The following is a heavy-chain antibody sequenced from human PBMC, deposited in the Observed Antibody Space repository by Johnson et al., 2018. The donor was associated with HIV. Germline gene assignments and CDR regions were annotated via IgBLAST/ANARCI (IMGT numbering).Heavy chain of an antibody. CDR2: ISYDGSDK. CDR1: GFTFSSYG. Sequence: QVQLVESGGGVVQSGRSLRLSCAASGFTFSSYGMHWVRQAPAKGLEWVAVISYDGSDKDYADSVKGRFTISRDNAKNSLYLQMNSLRAEDTAVYYCASGYCSSTSCYGRKLLDDAFDSWGQGTMVTVSS. CDR3: ASGYCSSTSCYGRKLLDDAFDS. J-gene: IGHJ3*02. V-gene: IGHV3-30*04. D-gene: IGHD2-2*03.